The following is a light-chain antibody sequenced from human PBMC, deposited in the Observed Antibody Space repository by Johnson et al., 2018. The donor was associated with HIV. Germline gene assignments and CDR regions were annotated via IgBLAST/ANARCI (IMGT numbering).Light chain of an antibody. Sequence: QSVLTQPPSVSAAPGHNVSISCSGSSSNIGNNYVSWYQQLPGTAPKLLIYDNNKRPSGIRDRFSGSKSGTSATLGITGLQTGDEADYYCGTWDSSLSAYVIGTGTKVTVL. CDR3: GTWDSSLSAYV. CDR2: DNN. J-gene: IGLJ1*01. CDR1: SSNIGNNY. V-gene: IGLV1-51*01.